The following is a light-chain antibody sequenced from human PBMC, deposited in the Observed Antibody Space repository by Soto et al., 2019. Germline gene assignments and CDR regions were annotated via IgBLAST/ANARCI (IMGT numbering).Light chain of an antibody. CDR2: EVT. V-gene: IGLV2-14*01. J-gene: IGLJ3*02. CDR3: SSYSSSSSLV. CDR1: SSDVGGYKY. Sequence: QSALTQPASVSGSPGQSITISCTGTSSDVGGYKYVSWYQHHPGKAPKLMIYEVTNRPSGVSNRFSGSKSGNTASLTISGLQAEDEAEYYCSSYSSSSSLVFGAGTKLTVL.